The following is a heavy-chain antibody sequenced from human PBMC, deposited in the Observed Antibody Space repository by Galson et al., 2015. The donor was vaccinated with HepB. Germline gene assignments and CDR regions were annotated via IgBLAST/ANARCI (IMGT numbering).Heavy chain of an antibody. CDR2: FDPEDGET. CDR3: ATDRGGSSPNNPTPYYY. Sequence: SGAEVKKPGESLKISCKVSGYTLTELSMHWVRQAPGKGLEWMGGFDPEDGETIYAQKFQGRVTMTEDTSTDTAYMELSSLRSEDTAVYYCATDRGGSSPNNPTPYYYWGQGTLVTVSS. J-gene: IGHJ4*02. CDR1: GYTLTELS. D-gene: IGHD1/OR15-1a*01. V-gene: IGHV1-24*01.